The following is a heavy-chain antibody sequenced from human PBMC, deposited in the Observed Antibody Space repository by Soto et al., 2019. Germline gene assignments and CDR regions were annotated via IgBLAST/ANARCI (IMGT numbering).Heavy chain of an antibody. CDR2: ISGSGGTT. CDR1: GFTFSSYA. J-gene: IGHJ6*02. D-gene: IGHD1-7*01. V-gene: IGHV3-23*01. CDR3: ARVGSWNYLGDYYYGMDV. Sequence: PGGSLRLSCAASGFTFSSYAMNWVRQAPGKGLEWVSAISGSGGTTNYADSVKGRFTISRDNSKNTLYLQMNSLRAEDTAVYYCARVGSWNYLGDYYYGMDVWGQGTTVTVSS.